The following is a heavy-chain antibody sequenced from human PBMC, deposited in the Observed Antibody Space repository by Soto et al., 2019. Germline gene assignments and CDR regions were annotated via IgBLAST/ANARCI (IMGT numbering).Heavy chain of an antibody. Sequence: WGSLRLSCAASGFTFSSYAMSWVCQAPGKGLEWVSAISGSGGSTYYADSVKGRFTISRDNSKNTLYLQMNNLRAEDTAVYYSAKDWDSSGWYQDWGQGTLVTLYS. CDR1: GFTFSSYA. D-gene: IGHD6-19*01. V-gene: IGHV3-23*01. CDR2: ISGSGGST. J-gene: IGHJ4*02. CDR3: AKDWDSSGWYQD.